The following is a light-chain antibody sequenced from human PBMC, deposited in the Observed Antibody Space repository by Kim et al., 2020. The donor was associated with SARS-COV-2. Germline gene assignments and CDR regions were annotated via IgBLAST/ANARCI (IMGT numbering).Light chain of an antibody. CDR2: GVS. Sequence: VSPGERATVSCRASQRVSSNLAWFQQKRGQAPRLLIYGVSTRATGIPARFSGSGSGTEFTLTISSLQSEDFAVYYCQQYDDWPITFGQGTRLEIK. CDR1: QRVSSN. J-gene: IGKJ5*01. V-gene: IGKV3-15*01. CDR3: QQYDDWPIT.